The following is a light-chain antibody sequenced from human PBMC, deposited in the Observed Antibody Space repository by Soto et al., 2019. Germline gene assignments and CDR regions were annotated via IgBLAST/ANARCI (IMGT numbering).Light chain of an antibody. CDR1: SGSIASNY. CDR3: QSYESSRYV. J-gene: IGLJ1*01. Sequence: NFMLTQPHSVSESPGKTVTISCTRSSGSIASNYVQWYQQRPGSAPTTVIYEDNERPSGVPDRFSGSIDRSSNSASLTISGLKTDDEADYYGQSYESSRYVFGSGTKLTVL. V-gene: IGLV6-57*04. CDR2: EDN.